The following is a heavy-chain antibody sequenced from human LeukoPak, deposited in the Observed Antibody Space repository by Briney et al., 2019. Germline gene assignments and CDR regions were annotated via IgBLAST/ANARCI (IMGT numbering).Heavy chain of an antibody. J-gene: IGHJ5*02. CDR3: ARSGGCSSTSCYTNWFDP. CDR1: GYSISSGYY. D-gene: IGHD2-2*02. V-gene: IGHV4-38-2*01. CDR2: IYHSGST. Sequence: SETLSLTCAVSGYSISSGYYWGWIRQPPGKGLVWIGSIYHSGSTYYNPSLKSRVTISVDTSKNQFSLKLSSVTAADTAVYYFARSGGCSSTSCYTNWFDPWGQGTLVTVSS.